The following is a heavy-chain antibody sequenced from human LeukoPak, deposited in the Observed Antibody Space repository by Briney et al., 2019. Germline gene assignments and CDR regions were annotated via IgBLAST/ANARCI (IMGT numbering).Heavy chain of an antibody. D-gene: IGHD2-2*01. CDR3: ARDWVAAAAMTRWFDP. J-gene: IGHJ5*02. CDR2: ISSSDTTI. Sequence: GGSLRLSCAASGFTFSSYEMNWVRQAPGKGLEWVSYISSSDTTIYYADSVKGRFTISRDNAKNSLYLQMNSLRAEDTAAYYCARDWVAAAAMTRWFDPWGQGTLVTVSS. CDR1: GFTFSSYE. V-gene: IGHV3-48*03.